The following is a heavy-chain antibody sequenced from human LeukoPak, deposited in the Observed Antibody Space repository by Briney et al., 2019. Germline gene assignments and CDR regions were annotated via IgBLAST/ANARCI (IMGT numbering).Heavy chain of an antibody. CDR3: AKDSATTSLDYFDY. V-gene: IGHV3-23*01. CDR2: IINSGRDT. CDR1: GFTFTVYA. Sequence: GGSLRLSCAASGFTFTVYAMSWVRQAPGKGLEWVSAIINSGRDTYYADSVTGRFTISRDNPKNTLYLQMHSLRADDTAVYYCAKDSATTSLDYFDYWGQGTLVTVSS. D-gene: IGHD1-26*01. J-gene: IGHJ4*02.